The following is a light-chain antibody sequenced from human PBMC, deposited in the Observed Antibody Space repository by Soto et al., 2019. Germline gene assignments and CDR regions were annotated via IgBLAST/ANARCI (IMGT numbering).Light chain of an antibody. Sequence: ATQLTQSPSSLSASVGDRVTVTCRASQGISSALAWYQQEPGKAPKLLIYDASSLQSGVPSRFSGSGSGTDFTLTISSLQPEDSATYYCQQFYSDTLTFGGGTKVEIK. CDR2: DAS. J-gene: IGKJ4*01. CDR1: QGISSA. V-gene: IGKV1-13*02. CDR3: QQFYSDTLT.